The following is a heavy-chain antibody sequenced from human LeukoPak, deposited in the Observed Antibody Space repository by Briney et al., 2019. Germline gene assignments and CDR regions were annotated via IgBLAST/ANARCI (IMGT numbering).Heavy chain of an antibody. CDR1: GFSFRNYA. CDR2: ITGSGTAT. J-gene: IGHJ4*02. V-gene: IGHV3-23*01. CDR3: AKDRTTTGLLLAGLIDY. D-gene: IGHD4-11*01. Sequence: GGSLRLSCAASGFSFRNYAMSWVRQAPGKGLGWVSAITGSGTATYYADSVKGRFTISRDNSKNTVYLQMNSLRAEDTAVYYCAKDRTTTGLLLAGLIDYWGQGTLVTVSS.